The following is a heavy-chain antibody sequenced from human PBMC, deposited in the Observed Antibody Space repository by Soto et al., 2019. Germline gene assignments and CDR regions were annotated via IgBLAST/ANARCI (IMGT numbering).Heavy chain of an antibody. CDR3: AKHVWGITIFGGMDV. CDR1: GFTFSSYA. J-gene: IGHJ6*02. Sequence: EVQLLESGGGLVQPGGSLRLSCAASGFTFSSYAMSWVRQAPGKGLEWVSAISGSGGSTYYADSVKGRFTISRDNSKSPLYLQMNSLRAEDTAVYYCAKHVWGITIFGGMDVWGQGTTVTVSS. D-gene: IGHD3-9*01. CDR2: ISGSGGST. V-gene: IGHV3-23*01.